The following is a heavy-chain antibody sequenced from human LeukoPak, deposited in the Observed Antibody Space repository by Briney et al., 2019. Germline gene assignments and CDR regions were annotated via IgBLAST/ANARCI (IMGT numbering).Heavy chain of an antibody. CDR3: AKDNYYDSSGPLDFDY. CDR1: GFTISSND. Sequence: GGSLSLSCAASGFTISSNDMSWVRQAPGEEREGVLAISGSGGSTYYAASVKGRFTISIDNSKNKLYLQMSSLRAEDTAVYYCAKDNYYDSSGPLDFDYWGQGTLVTVSS. V-gene: IGHV3-23*01. J-gene: IGHJ4*02. D-gene: IGHD3-22*01. CDR2: ISGSGGST.